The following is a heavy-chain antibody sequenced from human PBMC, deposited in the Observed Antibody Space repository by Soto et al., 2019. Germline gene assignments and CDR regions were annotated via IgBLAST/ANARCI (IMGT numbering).Heavy chain of an antibody. CDR3: ARDPTVTTFYYYGMDV. V-gene: IGHV1-69*08. D-gene: IGHD4-17*01. CDR1: GGTFSIYT. CDR2: IIPILGMA. J-gene: IGHJ6*02. Sequence: QVKLVQSGAEVKKPGSSVKVSCKASGGTFSIYTISWVRQAPGQGLEWMGRIIPILGMAKYAQKFQCRVTITANKSTSTAYMELSSLRSEDTAVYYCARDPTVTTFYYYGMDVWGQGTTVTVSS.